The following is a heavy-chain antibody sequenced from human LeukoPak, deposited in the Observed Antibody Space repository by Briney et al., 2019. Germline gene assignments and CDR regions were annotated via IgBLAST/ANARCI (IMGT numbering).Heavy chain of an antibody. V-gene: IGHV3-48*02. D-gene: IGHD7-27*01. CDR3: AKESYWGSGLKGFDS. CDR2: ISRDSSNI. J-gene: IGHJ4*02. CDR1: GFTFTGYS. Sequence: GGSLRLSCVASGFTFTGYSFNWVRKAPGKGLEWVSYISRDSSNIYYADSVKGRFTISRDNAKNSLYLQVNSLRDEDTAVYYCAKESYWGSGLKGFDSWGQGTLVTVSS.